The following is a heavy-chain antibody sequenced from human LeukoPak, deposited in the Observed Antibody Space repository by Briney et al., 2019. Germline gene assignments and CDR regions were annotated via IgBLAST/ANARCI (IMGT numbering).Heavy chain of an antibody. Sequence: PGGSLRLSCAASEFTFSDYWMSWVRQAPGKGPEWVANIKKDGSEEHYVDPVKGRFTVPRDNAKNSLFLQMNSLRVEDTAVYYCATYDNWVAGDVWGQGTSVSVSS. CDR1: EFTFSDYW. D-gene: IGHD1-1*01. CDR2: IKKDGSEE. CDR3: ATYDNWVAGDV. V-gene: IGHV3-7*01. J-gene: IGHJ6*02.